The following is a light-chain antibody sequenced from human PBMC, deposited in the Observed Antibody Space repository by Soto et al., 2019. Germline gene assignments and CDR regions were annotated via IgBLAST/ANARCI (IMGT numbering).Light chain of an antibody. CDR3: QMWDSSSDHYV. V-gene: IGLV3-21*04. CDR2: YDS. J-gene: IGLJ1*01. Sequence: SYELTQPPSVSVAPGKTARITCGGNNIGSKSVHWYQQKPGQAPVLVIYYDSDRPSGIPERFSGANSGNTATLTISRVEARDEADYYCQMWDSSSDHYVFGTGTKLTVL. CDR1: NIGSKS.